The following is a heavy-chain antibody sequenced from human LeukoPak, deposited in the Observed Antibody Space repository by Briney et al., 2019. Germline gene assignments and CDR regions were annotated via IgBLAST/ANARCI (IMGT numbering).Heavy chain of an antibody. V-gene: IGHV3-74*01. Sequence: QSGGSLRLSCAASGFTFSSHWMHWVRHAPGKGLVWVSRIKGDGSSTSYADSVKGRLTISRDNAKNTVDLQMNSLRGEDTAVYYCARGIPNSYGKDYWGQGTLVTVSS. J-gene: IGHJ4*02. CDR3: ARGIPNSYGKDY. CDR2: IKGDGSST. CDR1: GFTFSSHW. D-gene: IGHD3-16*01.